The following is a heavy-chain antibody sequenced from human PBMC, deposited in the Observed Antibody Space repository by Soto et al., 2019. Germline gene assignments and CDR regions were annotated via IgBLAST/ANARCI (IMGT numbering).Heavy chain of an antibody. CDR1: GFTFSSYA. D-gene: IGHD2-2*01. J-gene: IGHJ4*02. CDR3: ASPPSGYCSSTSCGGVDY. Sequence: PGGSLRLSCAASGFTFSSYAMHWVRQAPGKWLEWVAVISYDGSNKYYADSVKGRFTISRDNSKNTLYLQMNSLRAEDTAVYYCASPPSGYCSSTSCGGVDYWGQGXLVTVYS. CDR2: ISYDGSNK. V-gene: IGHV3-30-3*01.